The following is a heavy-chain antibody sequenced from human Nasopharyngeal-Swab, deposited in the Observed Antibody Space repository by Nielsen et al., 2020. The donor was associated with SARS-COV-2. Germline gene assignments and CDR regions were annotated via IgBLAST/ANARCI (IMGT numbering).Heavy chain of an antibody. D-gene: IGHD2-2*01. CDR3: ARDIVVVPAVPEGGMDV. CDR2: TDHYGTT. J-gene: IGHJ6*02. V-gene: IGHV4-34*01. Sequence: WIRQPPGKGLEYIGETDHYGTTKYNPSLKSRVTISVDTSKNQFSLKLSSVTAADTAMYYCARDIVVVPAVPEGGMDVWGQGTTVTVSS.